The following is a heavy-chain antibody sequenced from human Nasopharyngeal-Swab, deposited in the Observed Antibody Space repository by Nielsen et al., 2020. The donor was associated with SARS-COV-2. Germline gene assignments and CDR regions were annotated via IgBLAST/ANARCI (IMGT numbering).Heavy chain of an antibody. CDR3: ARRDGSWSGYYTDY. V-gene: IGHV4-39*01. CDR2: IYYSGST. CDR1: GGSISSSSYY. J-gene: IGHJ4*02. Sequence: SETLSLTCTVSGGSISSSSYYWCWIRQPPGKGLEWIGSIYYSGSTYYNPSLKSRVTISVDTSKNQFSLKLSSVTAADTAVYYCARRDGSWSGYYTDYWGQGTLVTVSS. D-gene: IGHD3-3*01.